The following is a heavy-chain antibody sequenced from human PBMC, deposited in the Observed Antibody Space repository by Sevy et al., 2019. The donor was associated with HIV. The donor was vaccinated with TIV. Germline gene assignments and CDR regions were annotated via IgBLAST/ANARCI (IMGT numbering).Heavy chain of an antibody. CDR3: ARVIVATTYPIRVHESDI. J-gene: IGHJ3*02. CDR2: IYPGDSDP. CDR1: GYRFTNYW. D-gene: IGHD5-12*01. V-gene: IGHV5-51*01. Sequence: GESLKISCKGSGYRFTNYWLGWVRQMPGKGLAWMGMIYPGDSDPRYSPSFQGQVSISAYKSISTAYLQWTSLKASDTAMYYCARVIVATTYPIRVHESDIWGQGTMVTVSS.